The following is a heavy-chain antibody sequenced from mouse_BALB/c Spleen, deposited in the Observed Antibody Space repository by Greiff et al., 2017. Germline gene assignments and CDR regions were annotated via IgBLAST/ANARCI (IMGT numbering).Heavy chain of an antibody. CDR3: ALIGGFAY. D-gene: IGHD2-14*01. V-gene: IGHV14-3*02. CDR1: GYSFTGYN. CDR2: IDPANGNT. Sequence: VQLKQSGPELEKPGASVKISCKASGYSFTGYNMNWVKQRPEQGLEWIGRIDPANGNTKYDPKFQGKATITADTSSNTAYLQLSSLTSEDTAVYYCALIGGFAYWGQGTLVTVSA. J-gene: IGHJ3*01.